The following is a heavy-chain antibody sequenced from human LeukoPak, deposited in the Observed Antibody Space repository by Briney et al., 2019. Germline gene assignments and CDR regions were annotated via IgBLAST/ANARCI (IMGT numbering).Heavy chain of an antibody. CDR2: ISSSGSTI. CDR3: ARGYYDSNAQLFDY. D-gene: IGHD3-22*01. V-gene: IGHV3-48*03. CDR1: GFTFSSYE. J-gene: IGHJ4*02. Sequence: GSLRLSCAASGFTFSSYEMNWVRQAPGEGLEWVSYISSSGSTIYYADSVKGRFTISRDNAKNSLYLQMNSLRAEDTAVYYCARGYYDSNAQLFDYWGQGTLVTVSS.